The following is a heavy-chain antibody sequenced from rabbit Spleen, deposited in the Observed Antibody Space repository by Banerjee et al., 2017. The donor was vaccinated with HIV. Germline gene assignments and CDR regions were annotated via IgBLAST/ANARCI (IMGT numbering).Heavy chain of an antibody. Sequence: QEQLVESGGGLVQPEGSLTLTCKASGFDFGSYGMCWVRQAPGKGPEWIACIDAGSGGSTSYASWAKGRFTISTTSSTTVTLQMISLTAADMATYFCARDGSGWGANFNLWGPGTLVTVS. V-gene: IGHV1S45*01. J-gene: IGHJ4*01. CDR3: ARDGSGWGANFNL. CDR1: GFDFGSYG. CDR2: IDAGSGGST. D-gene: IGHD4-1*01.